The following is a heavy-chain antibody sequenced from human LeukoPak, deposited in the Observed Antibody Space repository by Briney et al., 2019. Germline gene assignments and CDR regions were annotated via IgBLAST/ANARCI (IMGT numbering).Heavy chain of an antibody. Sequence: GGSLRLSCAASGFTFSSYAMSWVRQAPGKGLEWVSAISGSGGSTYYADSVKGRFTISKDNSKNTLYLQMNSLRAEDTAVYYCAKFLPTHIVVANYYFDYWGQGTLVTVSS. CDR3: AKFLPTHIVVANYYFDY. J-gene: IGHJ4*02. CDR1: GFTFSSYA. D-gene: IGHD2-21*01. CDR2: ISGSGGST. V-gene: IGHV3-23*01.